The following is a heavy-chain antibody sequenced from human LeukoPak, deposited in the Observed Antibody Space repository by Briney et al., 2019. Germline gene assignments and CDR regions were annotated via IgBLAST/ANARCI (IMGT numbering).Heavy chain of an antibody. CDR1: GFTFSSYA. Sequence: GGSLRLSCAASGFTFSSYAMHWVRQAPGKGLEWVAVISYDGSNKYYADSVKGRFTISRDNSKNTLYLQMNSLRAEDTAVYYCANSYGGNSGYFDYWGQGTLVTVSS. CDR3: ANSYGGNSGYFDY. D-gene: IGHD4-23*01. V-gene: IGHV3-30*04. CDR2: ISYDGSNK. J-gene: IGHJ4*02.